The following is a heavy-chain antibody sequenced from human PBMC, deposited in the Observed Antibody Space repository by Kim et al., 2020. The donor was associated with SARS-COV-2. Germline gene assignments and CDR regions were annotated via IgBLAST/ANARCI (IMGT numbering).Heavy chain of an antibody. CDR3: ARLPEAAVPAAHGMDV. V-gene: IGHV4-59*13. CDR1: GGSISSYY. CDR2: IYYSGST. D-gene: IGHD2-2*01. J-gene: IGHJ6*02. Sequence: SETLSLTCTVSGGSISSYYWSWIRQPPGKGLEWIGYIYYSGSTNYNPSLKSRVTISVDTSKNQFSLKLSSVTAADTAVYYCARLPEAAVPAAHGMDVWGQGTTVTVSS.